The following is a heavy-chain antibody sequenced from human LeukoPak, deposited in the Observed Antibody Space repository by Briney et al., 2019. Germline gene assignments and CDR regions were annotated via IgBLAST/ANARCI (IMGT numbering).Heavy chain of an antibody. J-gene: IGHJ4*02. CDR2: ISYDGSNK. CDR1: GFTFSSYG. V-gene: IGHV3-30*18. D-gene: IGHD6-19*01. CDR3: AKDGYSSFPYYFDY. Sequence: PGGSLRLSCAASGFTFSSYGMHWARQAPGKGLEGVAVISYDGSNKYYADSVKGRFTISRDNSKNTLYLQMNSLRAEDTAVYYCAKDGYSSFPYYFDYWGQGTLVTVSS.